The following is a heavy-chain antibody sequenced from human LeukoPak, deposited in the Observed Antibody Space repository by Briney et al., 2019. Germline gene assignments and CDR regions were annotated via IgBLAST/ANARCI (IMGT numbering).Heavy chain of an antibody. V-gene: IGHV4-39*01. CDR2: IYYSGNT. J-gene: IGHJ5*02. Sequence: PSETLSLTCTVSGGSISSKNYYWGWIRQPPGKALEWIGSIYYSGNTYYNPSLKSRVTISVDTSKNQFSLNLRSVTASDTAVYYCARRKGGSLFPAGFDPWGQGTLVTVSS. D-gene: IGHD1-26*01. CDR1: GGSISSKNYY. CDR3: ARRKGGSLFPAGFDP.